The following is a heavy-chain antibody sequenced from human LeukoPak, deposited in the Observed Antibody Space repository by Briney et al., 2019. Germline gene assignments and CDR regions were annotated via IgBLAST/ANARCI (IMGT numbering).Heavy chain of an antibody. D-gene: IGHD4-17*01. V-gene: IGHV1-2*02. CDR1: GYTFTGYY. Sequence: GASVTVSCKASGYTFTGYYMYWVRQAPGPGLEWKGWINPNSGGTNYVQKFQGRVTMTRDTSISTAYMELSRLRSDDTAVYYCARDISTMTHNWLDPWGQGTLVTVSS. J-gene: IGHJ5*02. CDR2: INPNSGGT. CDR3: ARDISTMTHNWLDP.